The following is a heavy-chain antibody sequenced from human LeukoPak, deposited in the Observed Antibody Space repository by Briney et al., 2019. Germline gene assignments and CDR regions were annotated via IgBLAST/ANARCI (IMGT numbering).Heavy chain of an antibody. D-gene: IGHD4-17*01. CDR3: ARDTTVHFDY. J-gene: IGHJ4*02. V-gene: IGHV4-34*01. CDR2: INHSGST. CDR1: GGSFSGYY. Sequence: SETLSLTCAVYGGSFSGYYWSWIRQPPGKGLEWIGEINHSGSTNYNPSLKSRVTISEDTSKNQFSLKLSSVTAADTAVYYCARDTTVHFDYWGQGTLVTVSS.